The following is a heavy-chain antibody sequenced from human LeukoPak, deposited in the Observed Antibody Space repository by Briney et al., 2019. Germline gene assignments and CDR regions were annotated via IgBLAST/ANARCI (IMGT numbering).Heavy chain of an antibody. CDR2: IKSKTDGGTT. CDR1: GFTFNKAW. J-gene: IGHJ3*02. D-gene: IGHD3-22*01. CDR3: TTDWGMIVVVDAFDI. Sequence: PGGSLRLSCAASGFTFNKAWMSWVRQAPGKGLEWVGRIKSKTDGGTTDYAAPVKGRFTISRDDSKNTLYLQMNSLKTEDTAVYYCTTDWGMIVVVDAFDIWGQGTMVTVSS. V-gene: IGHV3-15*01.